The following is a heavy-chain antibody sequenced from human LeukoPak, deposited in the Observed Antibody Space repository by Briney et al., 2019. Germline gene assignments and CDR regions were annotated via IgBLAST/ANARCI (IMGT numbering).Heavy chain of an antibody. CDR3: ARDDYDFWSGYSLPGSYYYGMDV. Sequence: ASVKVSCKASGYTFTGYYMHWVRQAPGQGLEWMGWINPNSGGTNYAQKFQGRVTMTRDTSISTAYMELSRLRSEDTAVYYCARDDYDFWSGYSLPGSYYYGMDVWGQGTTVTVSS. D-gene: IGHD3-3*01. V-gene: IGHV1-2*02. J-gene: IGHJ6*02. CDR2: INPNSGGT. CDR1: GYTFTGYY.